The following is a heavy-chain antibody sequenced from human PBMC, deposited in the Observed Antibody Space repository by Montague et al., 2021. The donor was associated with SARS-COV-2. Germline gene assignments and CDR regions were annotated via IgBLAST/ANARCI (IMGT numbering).Heavy chain of an antibody. CDR3: AGGYARDAFDL. D-gene: IGHD2-2*01. CDR1: GYSFSVYG. J-gene: IGHJ3*01. Sequence: SVKVSCKASGYSFSVYGINWARQAPGQGLEWMGWVSGQNGRTSYAQNLQGRVSMTTDTPTSTAYMELSGLTSDDTAIYYCAGGYARDAFDLWGQGTMVTVSS. V-gene: IGHV1-18*01. CDR2: VSGQNGRT.